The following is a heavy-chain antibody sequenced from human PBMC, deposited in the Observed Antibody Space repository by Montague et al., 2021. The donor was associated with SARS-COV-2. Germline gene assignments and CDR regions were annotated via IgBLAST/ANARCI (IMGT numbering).Heavy chain of an antibody. CDR1: GGSLSSCNW. CDR3: ARDGLVVRGWFDP. CDR2: IYHSGST. J-gene: IGHJ5*02. Sequence: SETLSLTCAVSGGSLSSCNWWSWVRKPPGKGLEWIGEIYHSGSTNYNSSLKSLVTISVDKSKNPFSLKLTSVTAADTAVYYCARDGLVVRGWFDPWGQGTLVTVSS. V-gene: IGHV4-4*02. D-gene: IGHD2-15*01.